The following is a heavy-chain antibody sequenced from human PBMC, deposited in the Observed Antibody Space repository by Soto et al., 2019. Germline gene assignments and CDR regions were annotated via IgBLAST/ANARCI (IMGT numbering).Heavy chain of an antibody. CDR1: GGSFSGYY. Sequence: SETLSLTCAVYGGSFSGYYWSWIRQPPGKGLEWIGEINHSGSTNYNPSLKSRVTISVDTSKNQFSLKLSSVTAADTAVYYCARGIPAAQTPTPNYYYYYMDVWGKGTTVTVSS. CDR3: ARGIPAAQTPTPNYYYYYMDV. V-gene: IGHV4-34*01. D-gene: IGHD2-2*01. CDR2: INHSGST. J-gene: IGHJ6*03.